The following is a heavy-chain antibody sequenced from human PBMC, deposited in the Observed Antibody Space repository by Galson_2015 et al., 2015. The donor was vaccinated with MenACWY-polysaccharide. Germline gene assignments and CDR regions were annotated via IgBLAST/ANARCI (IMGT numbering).Heavy chain of an antibody. CDR1: GFSFSSYW. CDR2: IKQDGREK. V-gene: IGHV3-7*01. Sequence: SLRLSCAASGFSFSSYWMSWVRQAPGKGLEWVANIKQDGREKYYVDSVKGRFTISRDNVRNSLYLQMNSVRVEDTAVYYCVRDDWNDARGAYDIWGQGTMVTVSS. J-gene: IGHJ3*02. CDR3: VRDDWNDARGAYDI. D-gene: IGHD1-1*01.